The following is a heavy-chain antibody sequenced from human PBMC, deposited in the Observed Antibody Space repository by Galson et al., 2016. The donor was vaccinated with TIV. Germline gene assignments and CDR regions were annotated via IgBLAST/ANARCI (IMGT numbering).Heavy chain of an antibody. Sequence: SLRLSCAASGVSVSDNYMTWVRQAPGKGLEWVSLISSAGTTSYTDSVRGRFTISRDNSKNTLYLQMNSLRVEDTAVYYCARFSDQLLDSMDVWGKGTTVTVSS. CDR3: ARFSDQLLDSMDV. V-gene: IGHV3-66*01. CDR1: GVSVSDNY. D-gene: IGHD2-2*01. CDR2: ISSAGTT. J-gene: IGHJ6*03.